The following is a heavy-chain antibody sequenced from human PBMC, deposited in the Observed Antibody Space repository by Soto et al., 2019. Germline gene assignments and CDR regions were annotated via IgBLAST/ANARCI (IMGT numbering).Heavy chain of an antibody. CDR3: STRSSTSP. V-gene: IGHV3-15*01. J-gene: IGHJ5*02. Sequence: WGSLRLSCAASGFTFTNAWISLFRQSPVKGLEWVVRIMSKTDGGTTDYAAPVKGRFTISRDDSKSMLYLQMDSLKTEDTAVYYCSTRSSTSPWGQGTLVTVSS. CDR1: GFTFTNAW. CDR2: IMSKTDGGTT. D-gene: IGHD2-2*01.